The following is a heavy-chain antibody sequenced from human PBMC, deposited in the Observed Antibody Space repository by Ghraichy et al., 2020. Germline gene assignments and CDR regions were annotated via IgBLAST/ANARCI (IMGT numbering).Heavy chain of an antibody. V-gene: IGHV4-59*01. CDR2: IYYSGST. CDR1: GGSISSYY. D-gene: IGHD6-19*01. CDR3: ARDYSSGFSSHHCMEV. J-gene: IGHJ6*03. Sequence: SETLSLTCTVSGGSISSYYWTWIRQPPGKRLEWIGYIYYSGSTNYNPSLKSRVTISVDTSKNQFSLTLRSVTAADTAVYYCARDYSSGFSSHHCMEVWGKGTTVTVSS.